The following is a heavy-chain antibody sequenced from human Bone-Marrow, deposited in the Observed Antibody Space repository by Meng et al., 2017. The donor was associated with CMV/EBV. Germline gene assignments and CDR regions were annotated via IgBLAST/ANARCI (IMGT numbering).Heavy chain of an antibody. CDR2: INHSGTT. CDR1: GESFNGYY. D-gene: IGHD2-15*01. V-gene: IGHV4-34*01. J-gene: IGHJ6*02. Sequence: SETLSLTCTVYGESFNGYYWNWIRQPPGKGLEWIGEINHSGTTNYNPSLKSRVTISVDTSKNQFSLKLSSVTAADTAVYYCARDIGVGFLSYYYYGMDVWGQGTTVTVSS. CDR3: ARDIGVGFLSYYYYGMDV.